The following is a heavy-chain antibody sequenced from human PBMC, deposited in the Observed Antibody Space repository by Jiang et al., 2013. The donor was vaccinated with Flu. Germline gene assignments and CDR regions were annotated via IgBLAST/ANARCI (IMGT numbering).Heavy chain of an antibody. Sequence: GSGLVKPSETLSLTCTVSGGSITSYHWTWIRQPPGKGLDWIGSVYYSGTANYNPSLKSRVTISVDTSKNQFSLNLNSVTAADTAVYYCARDQSGGYNWFDPWGPGTLVTVSS. CDR2: VYYSGTA. CDR3: ARDQSGGYNWFDP. CDR1: GGSITSYH. D-gene: IGHD3-3*01. J-gene: IGHJ5*02. V-gene: IGHV4-59*01.